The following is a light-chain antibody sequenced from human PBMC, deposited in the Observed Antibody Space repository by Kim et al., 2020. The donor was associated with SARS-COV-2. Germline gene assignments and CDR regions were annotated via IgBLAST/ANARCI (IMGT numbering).Light chain of an antibody. CDR2: GVT. J-gene: IGLJ3*02. CDR1: SVDVGVFNS. CDR3: CSYAASSSLV. Sequence: GQPMTIACTGTSVDVGVFNSFPAYQHQPGRPPKLMIYGVTDRPSGVPDRFSGSNSGNTASLTISGLQAEDEDDYYCCSYAASSSLVFGGGTQLTVL. V-gene: IGLV2-11*01.